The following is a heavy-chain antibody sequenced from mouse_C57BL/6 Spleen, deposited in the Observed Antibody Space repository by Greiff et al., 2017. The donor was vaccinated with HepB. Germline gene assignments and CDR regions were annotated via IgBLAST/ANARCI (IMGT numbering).Heavy chain of an antibody. CDR3: ARSGTEYYDKGC. Sequence: EVQLQQSGPELVKPGASVKISCKASGYKITDYYMHWVKQSHEKGLEWIGGINPENGGTEYNQKFKGKATLTVDKSSSTAYMELSSLTSEDSAVYYCARSGTEYYDKGCWGQGTSVSV. V-gene: IGHV1-26*01. CDR1: GYKITDYY. D-gene: IGHD3-3*01. J-gene: IGHJ4*01. CDR2: INPENGGT.